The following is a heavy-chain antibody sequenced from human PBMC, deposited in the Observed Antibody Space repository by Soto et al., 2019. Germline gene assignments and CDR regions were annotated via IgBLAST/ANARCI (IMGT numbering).Heavy chain of an antibody. V-gene: IGHV3-23*01. Sequence: GGSLRLSCAASGFTFSSYAMSWVRQAPGKGLEWVSAISGNGGSTYYADSEKGRFTISRDNSKNKLYLKKNNLRAEDTAVFYCANLPDSGPDGLRYFDWLLSFDYWGQGTLVTVSS. CDR2: ISGNGGST. D-gene: IGHD3-9*01. CDR3: ANLPDSGPDGLRYFDWLLSFDY. J-gene: IGHJ4*02. CDR1: GFTFSSYA.